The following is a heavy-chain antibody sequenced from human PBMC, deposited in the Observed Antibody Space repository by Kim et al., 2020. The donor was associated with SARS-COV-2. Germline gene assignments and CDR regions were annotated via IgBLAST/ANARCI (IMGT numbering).Heavy chain of an antibody. CDR3: ARSSFPYDSSYSNFDY. CDR2: ISYDGSNK. D-gene: IGHD3-22*01. V-gene: IGHV3-30-3*01. J-gene: IGHJ4*02. Sequence: GGSLRLSCAASGFTFSSYAMHWVRQAPGKGLEWVAVISYDGSNKYYADSVKGRFTISRDNSKNTLYLQMNSLRAEDTAVYYCARSSFPYDSSYSNFDYWGQGTLVTVSS. CDR1: GFTFSSYA.